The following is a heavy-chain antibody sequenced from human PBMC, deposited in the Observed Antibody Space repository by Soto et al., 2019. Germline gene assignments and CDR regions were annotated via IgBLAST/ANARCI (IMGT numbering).Heavy chain of an antibody. D-gene: IGHD3-16*01. CDR1: GFTVSNNY. CDR3: AAYSHKGY. CDR2: IYSGGST. J-gene: IGHJ4*02. V-gene: IGHV3-66*01. Sequence: EEQLVESGGDLVQPGGSLSLSCAASGFTVSNNYMSWVRQAQGKWLGWVSLIYSGGSTYYADSVKGRFTISRDSSKNTLYLQMNSLRAEDTAMYYCAAYSHKGYWGQGTLLTVSS.